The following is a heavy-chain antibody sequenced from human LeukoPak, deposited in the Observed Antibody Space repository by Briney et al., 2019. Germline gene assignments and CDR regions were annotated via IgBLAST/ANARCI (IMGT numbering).Heavy chain of an antibody. CDR1: GFTFSSYA. J-gene: IGHJ4*02. D-gene: IGHD2-15*01. V-gene: IGHV3-23*01. Sequence: PGGSLRLSCAASGFTFSSYAMGWARQAPGKGLEWVSAISGSGANAYFADSVKGRFTISRDNSKNTLYLQMNSLRADDTAVYYCAKGRALEVVAAFNYWGQGTVVTVSS. CDR3: AKGRALEVVAAFNY. CDR2: ISGSGANA.